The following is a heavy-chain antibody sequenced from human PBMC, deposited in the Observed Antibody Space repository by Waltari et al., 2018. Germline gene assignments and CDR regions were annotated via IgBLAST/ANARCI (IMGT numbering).Heavy chain of an antibody. CDR2: INHSGST. CDR1: GGSFSGYY. D-gene: IGHD2-2*01. V-gene: IGHV4-34*01. Sequence: QVQLQQWGAGLLKPSETLSLPCAGYGGSFSGYYWSWNRHPPGKGLEWIGEINHSGSTNYNPSLKSRVTISVDTSKNQFSLKLSSVTAADTAVYYCASPWGYCSSTSCLYPWGQGTLVTVSS. CDR3: ASPWGYCSSTSCLYP. J-gene: IGHJ5*02.